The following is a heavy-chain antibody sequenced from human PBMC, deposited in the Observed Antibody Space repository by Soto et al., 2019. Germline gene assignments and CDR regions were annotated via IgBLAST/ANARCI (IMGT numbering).Heavy chain of an antibody. CDR3: ASILRYL. J-gene: IGHJ4*02. CDR2: INHSGST. CDR1: GGSFSGYY. V-gene: IGHV4-34*01. D-gene: IGHD3-16*01. Sequence: QVQLQQWGAGLLKPSETLSLSCAVYGGSFSGYYWSWIRQPPGKGLEWIGEINHSGSTNYNPSLNRRVTLPVDTSKNQFSLRLGSLTAADTSVYYCASILRYLWGQGTLVTVSS.